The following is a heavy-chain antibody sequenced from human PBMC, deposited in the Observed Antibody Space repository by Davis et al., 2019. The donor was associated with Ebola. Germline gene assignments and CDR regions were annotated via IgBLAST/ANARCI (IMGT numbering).Heavy chain of an antibody. V-gene: IGHV3-30-3*01. CDR3: ARDRSYCSSTSCYGYYYYGMDV. D-gene: IGHD2-2*01. J-gene: IGHJ6*02. Sequence: GESLKISCAASGFTFSSYAMHWVRQAPGKGLEWVAVISYDGSNKYYADSVKGRFTISRDNSKNTLYLQMNSLRAEDTAVYYCARDRSYCSSTSCYGYYYYGMDVWGQGTTVTVSS. CDR2: ISYDGSNK. CDR1: GFTFSSYA.